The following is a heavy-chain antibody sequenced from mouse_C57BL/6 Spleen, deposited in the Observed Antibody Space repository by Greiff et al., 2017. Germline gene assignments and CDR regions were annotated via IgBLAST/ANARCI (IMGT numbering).Heavy chain of an antibody. CDR3: ARAPSYYGSSLFDY. CDR1: GFTFSDYG. CDR2: ISSGSSTI. V-gene: IGHV5-17*01. Sequence: EVMLVESGGGLVKPGGSLKLSCAASGFTFSDYGMHWVRQAPEKGLEWVAYISSGSSTIYYADTVKGRFTISRDNAKNTLFLQMTSLRSEDTAMYYCARAPSYYGSSLFDYWGQGTTLTVSS. D-gene: IGHD1-1*01. J-gene: IGHJ2*01.